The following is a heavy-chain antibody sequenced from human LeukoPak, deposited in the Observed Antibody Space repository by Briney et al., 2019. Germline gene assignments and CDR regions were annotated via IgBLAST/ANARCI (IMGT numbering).Heavy chain of an antibody. CDR1: GGSMSSNSYY. D-gene: IGHD2-2*01. CDR3: ARQRCTSCYGSYYYYMDV. CDR2: IYYGGST. Sequence: SETLSLTCTVSGGSMSSNSYYWGWIRQPPGKGLEWIGSIYYGGSTYYNPSHKSRVTISVDTSKNQFSLKLSSVTAADTAVYYCARQRCTSCYGSYYYYMDVWGEGTTVTVSS. V-gene: IGHV4-39*01. J-gene: IGHJ6*03.